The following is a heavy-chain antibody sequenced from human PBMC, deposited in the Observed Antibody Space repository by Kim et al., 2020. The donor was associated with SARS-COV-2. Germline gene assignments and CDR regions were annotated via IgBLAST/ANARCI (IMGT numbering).Heavy chain of an antibody. J-gene: IGHJ4*02. CDR3: ASDRSGYYLRWIY. V-gene: IGHV1-3*01. Sequence: SQKFQGRVTITRDTSASTAYMELSSLRSEDTAVYYCASDRSGYYLRWIYWGQGTLVTVSS. D-gene: IGHD3-22*01.